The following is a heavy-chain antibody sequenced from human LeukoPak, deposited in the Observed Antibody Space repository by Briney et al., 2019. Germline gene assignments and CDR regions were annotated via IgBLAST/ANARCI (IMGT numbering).Heavy chain of an antibody. V-gene: IGHV5-51*01. CDR3: ARHPAWYSSVWAPDY. CDR1: GYSFTSYW. Sequence: GESLKISCKGSGYSFTSYWIGWVRQMPGKGLAWMGIIYPGDSDTRYSPSFQGQVTISADKSISTAYLQWSSLKASDTAMYYCARHPAWYSSVWAPDYWGQGTLVTVSS. D-gene: IGHD6-19*01. J-gene: IGHJ4*02. CDR2: IYPGDSDT.